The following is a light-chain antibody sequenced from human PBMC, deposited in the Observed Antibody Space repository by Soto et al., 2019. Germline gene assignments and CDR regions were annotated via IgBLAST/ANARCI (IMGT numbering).Light chain of an antibody. V-gene: IGKV3-20*01. Sequence: EIVLTQSPGTLSLSPGERATLSCRASQSVSSSYLAWYQQKPGQAPRLLIYGASSRATGIPDRFSGSGSGTDFPLTISRLEPEDFAVYFCHQYGSSPETFGQGTKVELK. CDR3: HQYGSSPET. CDR1: QSVSSSY. J-gene: IGKJ1*01. CDR2: GAS.